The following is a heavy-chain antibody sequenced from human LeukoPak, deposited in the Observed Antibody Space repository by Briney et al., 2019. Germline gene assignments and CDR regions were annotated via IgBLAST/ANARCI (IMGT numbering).Heavy chain of an antibody. CDR1: GYTFSGYY. J-gene: IGHJ4*02. Sequence: GASVKVSCKASGYTFSGYYMYWVRQAPGQGLEWMGWINPNSGGTNYAQKLQGRVTMTRDTSTTTGYMELSRLRSDDTAVYYCARIPRGRYEAYWGQGTLVTVSS. CDR3: ARIPRGRYEAY. CDR2: INPNSGGT. D-gene: IGHD1-26*01. V-gene: IGHV1-2*02.